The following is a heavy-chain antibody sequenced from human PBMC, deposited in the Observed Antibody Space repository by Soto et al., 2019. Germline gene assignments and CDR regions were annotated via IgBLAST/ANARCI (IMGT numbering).Heavy chain of an antibody. Sequence: GGSLRLSCAASGFTFSSYAMHWVRQAPGKGLEWVAVISYDGSNKYYADSVKGRFTISRDNSKNTLYLRMNSLRAEDTAVYYCARVVDGDAFDIWGQGTMVTVSS. V-gene: IGHV3-30-3*01. CDR3: ARVVDGDAFDI. J-gene: IGHJ3*02. CDR1: GFTFSSYA. CDR2: ISYDGSNK.